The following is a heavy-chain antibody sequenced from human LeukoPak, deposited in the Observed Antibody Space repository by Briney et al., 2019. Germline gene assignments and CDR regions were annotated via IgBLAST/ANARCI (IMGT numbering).Heavy chain of an antibody. Sequence: GASVKVSCKASGYTFTNYYMHWVRQAPGQGLEWMGMINPSGGSTTYAQKFQGRVTMTRDTSTSTVYMELSILRSEDTAVYYCARDRGQQGFDPWGQGTLVTVSS. CDR3: ARDRGQQGFDP. J-gene: IGHJ5*02. V-gene: IGHV1-46*01. D-gene: IGHD3/OR15-3a*01. CDR2: INPSGGST. CDR1: GYTFTNYY.